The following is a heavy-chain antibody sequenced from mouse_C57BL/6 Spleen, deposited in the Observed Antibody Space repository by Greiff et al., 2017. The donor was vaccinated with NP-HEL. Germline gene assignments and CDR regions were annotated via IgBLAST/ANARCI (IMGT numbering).Heavy chain of an antibody. CDR2: IYPRDGST. V-gene: IGHV1-78*01. CDR3: ERSYYYDSNNWY. J-gene: IGHJ2*01. Sequence: VQLQQSGAELVKPGASVKISCKASGYTFTDYTIHWIKQRPEQGLEWIGYIYPRDGSTKYNEKFKGKATLTADKSSSTAYMQLNSLTSEDSAVYFCERSYYYDSNNWYWGKGTTLTVSS. CDR1: GYTFTDYT. D-gene: IGHD1-1*01.